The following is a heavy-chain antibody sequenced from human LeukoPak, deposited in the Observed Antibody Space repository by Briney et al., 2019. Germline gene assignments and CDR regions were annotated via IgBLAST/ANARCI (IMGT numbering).Heavy chain of an antibody. V-gene: IGHV3-48*01. CDR2: ITSGSGTV. D-gene: IGHD6-13*01. CDR3: ASPERYSSSCYGPVDY. J-gene: IGHJ4*02. CDR1: GFTFSSYS. Sequence: GGSLRLSCAASGFTFSSYSMNWVRQAPGKGLEWLSCITSGSGTVYYADSVKGRFAISRDNANNSLYLQMNSLRAEDTAVYYCASPERYSSSCYGPVDYWGQGTLVTVSS.